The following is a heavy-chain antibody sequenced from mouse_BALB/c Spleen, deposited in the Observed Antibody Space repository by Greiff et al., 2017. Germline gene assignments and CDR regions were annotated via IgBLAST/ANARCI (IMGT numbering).Heavy chain of an antibody. Sequence: EVKLQESGGGLVKPGGSLKLSCAASGFTFSDYYMYWVRQTPEKRLEWVATISDGGSYTYYPDRVKGRFTISRDNAKNNLYLQMSSLKSEDTAMYYCARGGEYDYYAMDYWGQGTSVTVSS. CDR1: GFTFSDYY. CDR3: ARGGEYDYYAMDY. CDR2: ISDGGSYT. V-gene: IGHV5-4*02. J-gene: IGHJ4*01. D-gene: IGHD2-14*01.